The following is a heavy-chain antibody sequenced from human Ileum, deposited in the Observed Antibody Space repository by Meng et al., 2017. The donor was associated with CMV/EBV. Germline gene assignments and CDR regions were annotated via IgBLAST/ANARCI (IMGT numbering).Heavy chain of an antibody. D-gene: IGHD4-17*01. CDR1: GGSSSGYY. V-gene: IGHV4-34*01. Sequence: GASQLKPSQTLSLTVAVEGGSSSGYYCNWIRQPPGRGLEGIGEINHSGSTNYNPSLKSRVTISVDTSKNQFSLKLSSVTAADTAVYYCATRRTPYGDYEYFQHWGQGTLVTVSS. CDR2: INHSGST. J-gene: IGHJ1*01. CDR3: ATRRTPYGDYEYFQH.